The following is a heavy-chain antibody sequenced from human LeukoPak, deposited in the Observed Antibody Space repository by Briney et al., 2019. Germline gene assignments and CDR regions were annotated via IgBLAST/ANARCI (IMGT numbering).Heavy chain of an antibody. CDR1: GFSVSTKY. CDR3: ARLGDHYHWNLDL. J-gene: IGHJ2*01. D-gene: IGHD3-10*01. CDR2: IYSGGTT. V-gene: IGHV3-53*01. Sequence: PGGSLRLSCAASGFSVSTKYMNWVRQAPGKGLEWVSIIYSGGTTYYGESVEGRFTISRDTSKNTVFLQMNSLRVEDTAVYYCARLGDHYHWNLDLSGRGTLVTVSS.